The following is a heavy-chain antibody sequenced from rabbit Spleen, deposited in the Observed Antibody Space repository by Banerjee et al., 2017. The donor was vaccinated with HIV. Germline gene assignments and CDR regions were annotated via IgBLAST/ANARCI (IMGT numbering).Heavy chain of an antibody. V-gene: IGHV1S45*01. CDR1: GFSFSNKAV. Sequence: QEQLVESGGGLVKPEGSLQLSCIASGFSFSNKAVLCWVRQAPGKGLEWIACINAVTGKAVYASWAKGRFTFSKTSATTVTLQMTSLTAADTATYVWARDLDGVSGWKFGWWGQGTRVTVS. D-gene: IGHD1-1*01. CDR2: INAVTGKA. CDR3: ARDLDGVSGWKFGW. J-gene: IGHJ4*01.